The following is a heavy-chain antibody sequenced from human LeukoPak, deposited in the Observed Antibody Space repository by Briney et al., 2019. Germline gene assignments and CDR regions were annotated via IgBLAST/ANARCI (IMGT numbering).Heavy chain of an antibody. CDR1: GGSISSSSLY. CDR2: IYYSGRT. J-gene: IGHJ3*02. D-gene: IGHD3-22*01. CDR3: ATDSWSRDAFDI. V-gene: IGHV4-39*07. Sequence: SETLSLTCTVSGGSISSSSLYWGWIRQPPGKGLEWIGSIYYSGRTYYNPSLKSRVTISIETSKNQFSLKLSSVTAADTAVYYCATDSWSRDAFDIWGQGTMVTVSS.